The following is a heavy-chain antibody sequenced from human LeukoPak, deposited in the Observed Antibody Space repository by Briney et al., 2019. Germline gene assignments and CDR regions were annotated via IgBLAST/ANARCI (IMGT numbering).Heavy chain of an antibody. CDR2: IYYSGST. CDR3: ARYYYDNSGSIYAFDI. V-gene: IGHV4-59*01. CDR1: GESFSGYY. J-gene: IGHJ3*02. D-gene: IGHD3-22*01. Sequence: SETLSLTCAVFGESFSGYYWGWIRQPPGKGLEWIGYIYYSGSTNYNPSLKSRVTISVDTSKNQFSLKLSSVTTADTAVYYCARYYYDNSGSIYAFDIWGQGTMVTVSS.